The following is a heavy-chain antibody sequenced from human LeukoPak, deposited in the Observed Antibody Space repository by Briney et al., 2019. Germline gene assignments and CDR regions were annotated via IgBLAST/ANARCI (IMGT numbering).Heavy chain of an antibody. D-gene: IGHD6-19*01. CDR2: IYYSGST. J-gene: IGHJ4*02. CDR3: ARDLGSGWAYYFDY. Sequence: SETLSLTCAVYGGSFSGYYWSWIRQPPGKGLEWIGYIYYSGSTNYNPSLKSRVTISVDTSKNQFSLKLSSVTAADTAVYYCARDLGSGWAYYFDYWGQGTLVTVSS. CDR1: GGSFSGYY. V-gene: IGHV4-59*01.